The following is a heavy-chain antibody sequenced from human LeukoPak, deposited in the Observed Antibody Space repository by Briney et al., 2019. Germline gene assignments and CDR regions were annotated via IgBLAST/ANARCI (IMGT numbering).Heavy chain of an antibody. Sequence: GGSLTLSRAPSGLTFSDYDMHWARHARGKGIEWVSANDTPGKTYYQGSVKGRFTISREDAKNSLYLQMNSLTDGDTAVYYCIRIRTREHQYGMDVWGQGTTVTVSS. J-gene: IGHJ6*02. CDR1: GLTFSDYD. D-gene: IGHD1-26*01. CDR2: NDTPGKT. V-gene: IGHV3-13*01. CDR3: IRIRTREHQYGMDV.